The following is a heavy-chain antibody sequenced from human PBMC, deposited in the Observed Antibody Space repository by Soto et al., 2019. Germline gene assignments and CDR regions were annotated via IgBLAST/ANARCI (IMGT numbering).Heavy chain of an antibody. Sequence: QITLNESGPTVVRPTETLTLTCRFSGFSLTTSGVGVGWIRQSPGKAPEWLALIYWDDDKRYSASLKSRLTITKDTSKNQAVLTVSDLDPTDTATYYCAHRVLRTVFGLVTTTAIYFDFWGQGTPVAVS. D-gene: IGHD3-3*01. CDR2: IYWDDDK. V-gene: IGHV2-5*02. J-gene: IGHJ4*02. CDR3: AHRVLRTVFGLVTTTAIYFDF. CDR1: GFSLTTSGVG.